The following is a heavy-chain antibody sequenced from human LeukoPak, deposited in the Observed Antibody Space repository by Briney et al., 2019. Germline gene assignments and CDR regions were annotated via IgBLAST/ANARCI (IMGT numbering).Heavy chain of an antibody. Sequence: GGSLRLSCVASGFTFSSYWMHWVRQAPGKGLVWVSRINSDGSSTSYADSVKGRFTISRDNAKNMLYLQMNSLRAEDTAVYYCARVGLYYYDSSGYASGAFDIWGQGTMVTVSS. D-gene: IGHD3-22*01. V-gene: IGHV3-74*01. CDR2: INSDGSST. CDR1: GFTFSSYW. CDR3: ARVGLYYYDSSGYASGAFDI. J-gene: IGHJ3*02.